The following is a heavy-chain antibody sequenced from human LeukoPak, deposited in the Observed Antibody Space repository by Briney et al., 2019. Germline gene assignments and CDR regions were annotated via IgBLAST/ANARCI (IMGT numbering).Heavy chain of an antibody. V-gene: IGHV3-72*01. CDR1: GFTVSDHY. Sequence: GGSLRLSCAAPGFTVSDHYMDWVRQAPGKGLEWVGRTRNKAKSYTTEYAASVKGRFTISRDESKNSLDLQMNSLKTEDTAVYYCIRAYYDTSGHYYFENWGQGTLVTVSS. J-gene: IGHJ4*02. CDR3: IRAYYDTSGHYYFEN. D-gene: IGHD3-22*01. CDR2: TRNKAKSYTT.